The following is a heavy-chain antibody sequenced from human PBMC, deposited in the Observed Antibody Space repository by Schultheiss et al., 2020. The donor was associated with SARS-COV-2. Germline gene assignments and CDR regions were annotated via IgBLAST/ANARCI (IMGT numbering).Heavy chain of an antibody. V-gene: IGHV3-23*01. CDR2: ISGSGGST. Sequence: GESLKISCAASGFTVSSNYMSWVRQAPGKGLEWVSAISGSGGSTYYADSVKGRFTISRDNSKNTLYLQMNSLRAEDTAVYYCARVQQLVGGPGLDYWGQGTLVTVSS. J-gene: IGHJ4*02. CDR1: GFTVSSNY. D-gene: IGHD6-6*01. CDR3: ARVQQLVGGPGLDY.